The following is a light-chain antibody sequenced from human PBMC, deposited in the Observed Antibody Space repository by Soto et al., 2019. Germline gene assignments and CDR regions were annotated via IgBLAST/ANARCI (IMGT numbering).Light chain of an antibody. Sequence: QSPLTQPPSASGSPGQSVTISCTGTSSDVGGYKYVSWYQQHPGKAPKLILYEVSKRPSGVPDRFSGSKSGNTASLTVSGLQAEDEADYYCASHAGDHYVFGTGTKVTVL. CDR1: SSDVGGYKY. CDR2: EVS. J-gene: IGLJ1*01. V-gene: IGLV2-8*01. CDR3: ASHAGDHYV.